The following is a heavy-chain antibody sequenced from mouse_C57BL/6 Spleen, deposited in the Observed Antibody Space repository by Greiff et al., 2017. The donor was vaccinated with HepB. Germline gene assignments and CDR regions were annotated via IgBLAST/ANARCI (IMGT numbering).Heavy chain of an antibody. J-gene: IGHJ3*01. Sequence: EVQLQQSGGGLVKPGGSLKLSCAASGFTFSDYGMHWVRQAPEKGLEWVAYISSGSSTIYYADTVKGRFTISRDNAKNTLFLQMTSLRSEDTAMYYCATFYYGSSYEFAYWGQGTLVTVSA. CDR2: ISSGSSTI. V-gene: IGHV5-17*01. CDR3: ATFYYGSSYEFAY. D-gene: IGHD1-1*01. CDR1: GFTFSDYG.